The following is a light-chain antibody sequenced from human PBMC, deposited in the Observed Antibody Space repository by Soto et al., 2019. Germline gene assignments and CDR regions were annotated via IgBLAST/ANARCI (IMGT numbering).Light chain of an antibody. J-gene: IGKJ4*01. CDR2: GAS. Sequence: EIVMTQSPATLSVSPGDGATLSCRASQSVDSNLAWYQQKPGQTPRLLIYGASTRPTGIPARFSGSGSGTEFTLTIFSLQSEDSAVYYCQQYNDWPLTFGGGTKVEIK. CDR3: QQYNDWPLT. CDR1: QSVDSN. V-gene: IGKV3D-15*01.